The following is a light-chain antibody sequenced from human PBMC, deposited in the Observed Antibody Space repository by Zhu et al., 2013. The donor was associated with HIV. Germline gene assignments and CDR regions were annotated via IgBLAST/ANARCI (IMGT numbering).Light chain of an antibody. J-gene: IGKJ2*03. CDR1: QSVSSSY. CDR3: QQYGSSQYS. CDR2: GAS. Sequence: EIVLTQSPGTLSLSPGERATLSCRASQSVSSSYLAWYQQKPGQAPRLLIYGASYRATGIPDRYSGSGSGTEFTLTISRVGPEDFAVYYCQQYGSSQYSFGQGTKLEIK. V-gene: IGKV3-20*01.